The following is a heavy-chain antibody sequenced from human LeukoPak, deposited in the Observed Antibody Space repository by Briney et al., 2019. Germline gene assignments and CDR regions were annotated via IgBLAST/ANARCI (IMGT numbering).Heavy chain of an antibody. J-gene: IGHJ5*02. CDR2: ISTANGVT. D-gene: IGHD6-13*01. Sequence: ASVKVSCKASGYNFTAYGLSWVRQAPGQGLEWMGWISTANGVTKYAQKFQGRVTMTTDTSTTTAYMELRSLRSDDTALYYCARDYRSMWRNWFGPWGQGTLVTVSS. CDR3: ARDYRSMWRNWFGP. CDR1: GYNFTAYG. V-gene: IGHV1-18*01.